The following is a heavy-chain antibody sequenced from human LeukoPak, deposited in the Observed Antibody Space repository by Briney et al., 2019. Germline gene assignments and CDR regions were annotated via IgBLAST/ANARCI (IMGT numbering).Heavy chain of an antibody. V-gene: IGHV3-23*01. J-gene: IGHJ4*02. CDR2: ISGSGGST. CDR1: GFTFSSYA. CDR3: AKDYRYSGSFIFDY. Sequence: GGSLRLSCAASGFTFSSYAMSWVRQAPGKGREWVSAISGSGGSTYYADSVKGRFTISRDKSKNTLYLQMNSLRAEDTAVYYCAKDYRYSGSFIFDYWGQGTLVTVSS. D-gene: IGHD1-26*01.